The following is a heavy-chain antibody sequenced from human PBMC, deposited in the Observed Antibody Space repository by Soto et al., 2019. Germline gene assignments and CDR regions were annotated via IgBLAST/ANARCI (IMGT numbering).Heavy chain of an antibody. D-gene: IGHD3-16*01. J-gene: IGHJ4*02. CDR3: ARADPDASVGY. V-gene: IGHV4-59*01. CDR1: GGSMSSDY. CDR2: ISYSGST. Sequence: SETLSLTCTVSGGSMSSDYWTWLRMPPGKGLEWVGYISYSGSTYYNHSLKIRVTISADTSRNQFSLKLSSVIAADTAVYYCARADPDASVGYWGQGTLVTVSS.